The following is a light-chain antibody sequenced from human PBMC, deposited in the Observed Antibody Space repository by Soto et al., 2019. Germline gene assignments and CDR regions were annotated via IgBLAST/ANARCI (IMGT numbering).Light chain of an antibody. CDR1: QSISSW. Sequence: DIQMTQSPSTLSASVGDRVTITCRASQSISSWLAWYQQKPGKAPKLLIYKASSFESGVPSRFSSSGSGTEFTLTISSLPPDDVATYYCQQYNSYSFGPGTKVDIK. V-gene: IGKV1-5*03. J-gene: IGKJ3*01. CDR2: KAS. CDR3: QQYNSYS.